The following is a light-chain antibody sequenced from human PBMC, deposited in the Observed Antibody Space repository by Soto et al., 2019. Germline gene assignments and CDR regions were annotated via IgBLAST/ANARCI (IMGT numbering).Light chain of an antibody. Sequence: QSVLTQPPSASGSPGQSVTISCTGTSSAVGGYDYVSWYQQHPGKAPKLMIYEVYKRPSGVPDRFSGSKSGNTASLTVSGLQAEDEADYYCSSHAGSINVAFGGGTKLTVL. CDR3: SSHAGSINVA. CDR2: EVY. V-gene: IGLV2-8*01. CDR1: SSAVGGYDY. J-gene: IGLJ2*01.